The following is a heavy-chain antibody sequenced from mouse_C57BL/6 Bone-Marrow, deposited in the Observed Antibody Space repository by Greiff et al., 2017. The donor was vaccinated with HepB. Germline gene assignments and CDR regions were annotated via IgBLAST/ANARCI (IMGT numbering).Heavy chain of an antibody. CDR1: GYTFTDYY. V-gene: IGHV1-19*01. CDR3: ARWGITTYFDV. Sequence: VQLQQSGPVLVKPGASVKMYCKASGYTFTDYYMNWVKQSHGKSLEWIGVINPYNGGTSYNQKFKGKATLTVDKSSSTAYMELNSLTSEDSAVYYCARWGITTYFDVWGTGTTVTVSS. D-gene: IGHD2-4*01. J-gene: IGHJ1*03. CDR2: INPYNGGT.